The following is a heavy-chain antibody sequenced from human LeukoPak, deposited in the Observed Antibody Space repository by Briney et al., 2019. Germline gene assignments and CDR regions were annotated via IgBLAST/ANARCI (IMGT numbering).Heavy chain of an antibody. V-gene: IGHV3-11*04. D-gene: IGHD3-3*01. CDR2: ISSSGSTI. Sequence: GGSLRLSCAASGFTFSDYYMSWIRQAPGKGLELVSYISSSGSTIYYADSVKGRFTISRDNAKNSLYLQMNSLRAEDTAVYYCARDHYDFWSGYPNAYYYYDVDVWGKGTTVTVSS. CDR1: GFTFSDYY. CDR3: ARDHYDFWSGYPNAYYYYDVDV. J-gene: IGHJ6*03.